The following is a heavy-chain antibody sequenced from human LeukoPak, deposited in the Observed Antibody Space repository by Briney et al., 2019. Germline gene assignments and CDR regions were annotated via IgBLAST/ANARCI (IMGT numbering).Heavy chain of an antibody. CDR1: GYTFTGYY. CDR2: INPNSGGT. D-gene: IGHD6-6*01. J-gene: IGHJ4*02. CDR3: AREYSSSSAGFGY. V-gene: IGHV1-2*02. Sequence: ASVKVSCKASGYTFTGYYMHWVRQAPGQGLEWMGWINPNSGGTNYAQKFQGRVTMTRDTSISTAYMELSRLRSDDTAVYYCAREYSSSSAGFGYWGQGTLVTVSS.